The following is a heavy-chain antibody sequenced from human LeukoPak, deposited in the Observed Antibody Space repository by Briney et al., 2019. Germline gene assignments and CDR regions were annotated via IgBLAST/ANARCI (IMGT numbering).Heavy chain of an antibody. V-gene: IGHV3-30*04. CDR1: GFTFSGFS. J-gene: IGHJ4*02. D-gene: IGHD3/OR15-3a*01. CDR3: ARDFGLAYFDY. Sequence: GGSLRLSCAASGFTFSGFSIHWVRQAPGKGLEWVAVISYDGGNKYHADSVKGRFTIYRDNSQNTLYLQMNSLRAEDMAVYYCARDFGLAYFDYWGQGTLVTVSS. CDR2: ISYDGGNK.